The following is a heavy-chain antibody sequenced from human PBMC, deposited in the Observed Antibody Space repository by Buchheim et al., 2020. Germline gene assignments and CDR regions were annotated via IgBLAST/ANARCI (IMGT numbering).Heavy chain of an antibody. CDR1: GFSFSDYY. J-gene: IGHJ4*02. V-gene: IGHV3-11*04. D-gene: IGHD1-1*01. Sequence: VQVVESGGGLVQPGGSLRLSCAASGFSFSDYYMTWVRQAPGRGLEWISYISGTGTRVLYAETVKGRFTISRDNAKNSLYLQLSSLIAEDTAVYYCARNKYKALDYWGQGTL. CDR3: ARNKYKALDY. CDR2: ISGTGTRV.